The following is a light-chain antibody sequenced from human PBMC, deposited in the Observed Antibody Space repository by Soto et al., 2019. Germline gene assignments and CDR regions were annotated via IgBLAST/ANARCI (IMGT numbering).Light chain of an antibody. CDR2: GAS. CDR3: QQYGGSPRT. V-gene: IGKV3-20*01. CDR1: QTISSF. Sequence: EIALTQSPGTLSLSPGEGATLSCRARQTISSFLAWYQQKRGQAPRLLIHGASNRATGIPDRFSGSGSGTDFTLTITRLEPEDFAVYYCQQYGGSPRTFGQGTKVEVK. J-gene: IGKJ1*01.